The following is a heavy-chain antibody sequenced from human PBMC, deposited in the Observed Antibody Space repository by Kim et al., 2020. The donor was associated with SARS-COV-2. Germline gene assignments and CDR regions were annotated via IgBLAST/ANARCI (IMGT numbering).Heavy chain of an antibody. V-gene: IGHV3-23*01. CDR1: GFIFNSRA. Sequence: GGSLRLSCAAPGFIFNSRAMNWVRQAPGRRPEWVSTIDTRGEYTYYADSVQGRFTISRDNSKNTLFLQMNSLRVDDTAIYYCAVGNALDYWGQGTLVTVS. CDR2: IDTRGEYT. J-gene: IGHJ4*02. CDR3: AVGNALDY.